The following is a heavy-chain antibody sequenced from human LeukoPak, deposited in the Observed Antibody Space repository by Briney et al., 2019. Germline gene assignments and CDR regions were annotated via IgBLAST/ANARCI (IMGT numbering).Heavy chain of an antibody. Sequence: GGSLRLSCAASGFTFNSYAMSWVRQAPGKGLEWVSAISGSGGSTYYADSVKGRFTISRDNAKNSLYLQMNSLRAEDTAVYYCAELGITMIGGVWGKGTTVTISS. V-gene: IGHV3-23*01. CDR2: ISGSGGST. D-gene: IGHD3-10*02. J-gene: IGHJ6*04. CDR1: GFTFNSYA. CDR3: AELGITMIGGV.